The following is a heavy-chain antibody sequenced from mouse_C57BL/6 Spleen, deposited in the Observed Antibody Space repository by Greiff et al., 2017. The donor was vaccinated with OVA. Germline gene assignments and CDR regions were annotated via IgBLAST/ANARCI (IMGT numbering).Heavy chain of an antibody. CDR2: IYPGDGDT. J-gene: IGHJ4*01. V-gene: IGHV1-82*01. CDR3: ARDLGRYYAMDY. D-gene: IGHD4-1*01. Sequence: VQLQQSGPELVKPGASVKISCKASGYAFSSSWMNWVKQRPGKGLEWIGRIYPGDGDTNYNGKFKGKATLTADKSSSTAYMQLSSLTSEDSAVYFCARDLGRYYAMDYWGQGTSVTVSS. CDR1: GYAFSSSW.